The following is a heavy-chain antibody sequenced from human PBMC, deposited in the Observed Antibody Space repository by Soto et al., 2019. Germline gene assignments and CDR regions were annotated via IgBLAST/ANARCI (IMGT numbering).Heavy chain of an antibody. CDR1: GITFSGFW. CDR2: VDSAGSGT. J-gene: IGHJ4*02. CDR3: ATVFEH. V-gene: IGHV3-74*01. Sequence: VPLVESGGGSVQPGVSLRLSCVASGITFSGFWMHWVRQVPGKGLVWVARVDSAGSGTSYADSVKVRFTISRDNAKNTLSLQMDSLRVEDTAVYYCATVFEHWGQGIPVTVSS.